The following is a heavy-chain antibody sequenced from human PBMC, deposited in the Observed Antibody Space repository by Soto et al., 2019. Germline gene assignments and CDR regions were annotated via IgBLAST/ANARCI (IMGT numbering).Heavy chain of an antibody. D-gene: IGHD3-22*01. J-gene: IGHJ6*02. Sequence: QVRLVQSGAEVKKPGSSVKVSCKASGGTFSSYAISWVRQAPGQGLEWMGGIIPIFGTANYAQKFQGRVTITADESTSTAYMELSSLRSEDTAVYYCARDHRDYDSSGYYLNYYGMDVWGQGTTVTVSS. V-gene: IGHV1-69*01. CDR1: GGTFSSYA. CDR3: ARDHRDYDSSGYYLNYYGMDV. CDR2: IIPIFGTA.